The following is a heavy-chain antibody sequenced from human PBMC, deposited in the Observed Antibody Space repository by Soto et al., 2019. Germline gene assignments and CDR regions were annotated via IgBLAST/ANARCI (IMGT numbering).Heavy chain of an antibody. CDR1: GFTFSSYG. CDR3: ARDLTQYDYIWGASFDY. Sequence: GGSLRLSCAASGFTFSSYGMHWVRQAPGKGLEWVAVIWYDGSNKYYADSVKGRFTISRDNSKNTLYLQMNSLRAEDTAVYYCARDLTQYDYIWGASFDYWGQGTLVTVSS. CDR2: IWYDGSNK. V-gene: IGHV3-33*01. D-gene: IGHD3-16*01. J-gene: IGHJ4*02.